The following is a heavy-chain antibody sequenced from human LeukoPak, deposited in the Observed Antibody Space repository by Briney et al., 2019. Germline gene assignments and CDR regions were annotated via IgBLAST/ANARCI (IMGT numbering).Heavy chain of an antibody. CDR3: ATTNRYSGSYRDFDY. Sequence: PGGSLRLSCAASGFTFSSYAMSWVRQAPGKGLEWVSTISNNGGGTYYADSVKGRFTISRDNSKNTLYLQMNSLRAEDTALYYCATTNRYSGSYRDFDYWGQGTLVTVSS. J-gene: IGHJ4*02. D-gene: IGHD1-26*01. CDR2: ISNNGGGT. CDR1: GFTFSSYA. V-gene: IGHV3-23*01.